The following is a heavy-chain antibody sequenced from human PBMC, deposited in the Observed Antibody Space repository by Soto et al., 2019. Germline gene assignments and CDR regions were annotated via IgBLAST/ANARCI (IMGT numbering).Heavy chain of an antibody. V-gene: IGHV3-23*01. D-gene: IGHD2-15*01. CDR3: AKDLSGGTFDY. CDR1: GFTFSNYP. J-gene: IGHJ4*02. Sequence: GGSLRLSCAASGFTFSNYPMNWVRQAPGKGLEWVSAIGGSGGNTYYADSVKGRFTISGDNSKNTLYLQMNSLRADDTAVYYCAKDLSGGTFDYWGQGTLVTVSS. CDR2: IGGSGGNT.